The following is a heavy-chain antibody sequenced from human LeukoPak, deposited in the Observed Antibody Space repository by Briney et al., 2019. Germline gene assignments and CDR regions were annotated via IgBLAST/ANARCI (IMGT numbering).Heavy chain of an antibody. J-gene: IGHJ3*02. CDR1: GGSISSYY. CDR2: IYYSGST. V-gene: IGHV4-59*01. CDR3: ASTSFGVATSFNDAFDI. Sequence: SVTLSLTCTVAGGSISSYYWSWIRQPPGKGLEWIGYIYYSGSTNYNPSLKSRVTISVDTSKNQFSLKLSSVTATDTAVYYCASTSFGVATSFNDAFDIWGQGTMVTVSS. D-gene: IGHD3-3*01.